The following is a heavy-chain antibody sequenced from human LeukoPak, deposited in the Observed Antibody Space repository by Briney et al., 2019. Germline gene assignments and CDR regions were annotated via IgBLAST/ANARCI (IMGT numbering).Heavy chain of an antibody. J-gene: IGHJ4*02. D-gene: IGHD5-12*01. CDR2: IYYSGST. V-gene: IGHV4-61*01. CDR3: ARAVATIGFDY. Sequence: PSETLSLTCTVSGGSISSSSYYWSWIRQPPGKGLEWIGYIYYSGSTNYNPSLKSRVTISVDTSKNQFSLKLSSMTAADTAVYYCARAVATIGFDYWGQGTLVTVSS. CDR1: GGSISSSSYY.